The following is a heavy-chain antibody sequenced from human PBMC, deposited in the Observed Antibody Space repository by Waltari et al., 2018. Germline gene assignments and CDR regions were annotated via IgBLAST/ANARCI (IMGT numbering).Heavy chain of an antibody. V-gene: IGHV3-23*01. CDR3: AKATTISDSYYYYMDV. CDR1: GFTFSSYA. J-gene: IGHJ6*03. D-gene: IGHD1-26*01. CDR2: ISGSGGST. Sequence: EVQLLESGGGLVQPGGSLRLSCAASGFTFSSYAMRWVRQAPGKGLEWVSAISGSGGSTYYADSVKGRFTISRDNSKNTLYLQMNSLRAEDTAVYYCAKATTISDSYYYYMDVWGKGTTVTISS.